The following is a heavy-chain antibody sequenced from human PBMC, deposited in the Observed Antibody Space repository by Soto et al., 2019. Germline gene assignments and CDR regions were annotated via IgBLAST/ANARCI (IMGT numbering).Heavy chain of an antibody. D-gene: IGHD6-19*01. V-gene: IGHV3-23*01. J-gene: IGHJ4*02. Sequence: EVQLLESGGGLVQPGGSLRLSCAASGFTFSSYAMSWVRQAPGKGLEWVSAISGSGGSTYYADSVKGRFTNSRDNSKNTLYLQMNSMRAEDTALYYWAHFRSSGRYYFDYWGQGTLVTVSS. CDR3: AHFRSSGRYYFDY. CDR1: GFTFSSYA. CDR2: ISGSGGST.